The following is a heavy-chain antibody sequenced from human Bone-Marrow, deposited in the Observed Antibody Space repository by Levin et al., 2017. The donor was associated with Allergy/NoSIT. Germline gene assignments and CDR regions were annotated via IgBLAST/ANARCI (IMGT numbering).Heavy chain of an antibody. CDR1: GFTFSSYS. Sequence: RTGGSLRLSCAASGFTFSSYSMNWVRQAPGKGLEWVSPISTSSSYIYYADSMKGRFTISRDNAKNSLFLQMNSLRAEDTAVYYCASSLRPGSSENYWGQGTLVTVSS. CDR3: ASSLRPGSSENY. V-gene: IGHV3-21*01. CDR2: ISTSSSYI. D-gene: IGHD2-2*01. J-gene: IGHJ4*02.